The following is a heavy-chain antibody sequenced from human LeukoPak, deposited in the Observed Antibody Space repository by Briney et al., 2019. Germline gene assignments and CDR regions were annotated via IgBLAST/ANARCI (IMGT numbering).Heavy chain of an antibody. CDR2: IFYSGTT. CDR3: ARQSRAEGFGELNWFDP. CDR1: GGSISSSSYY. Sequence: PSETLSLTCTVSGGSISSSSYYWGWLRQPPGKGLEWIGSIFYSGTTYYNPSLKSRVTISVDTSKNQFSLKLSSVTAADTAVYYCARQSRAEGFGELNWFDPWGQGTLVTVSS. V-gene: IGHV4-39*01. D-gene: IGHD3-10*01. J-gene: IGHJ5*02.